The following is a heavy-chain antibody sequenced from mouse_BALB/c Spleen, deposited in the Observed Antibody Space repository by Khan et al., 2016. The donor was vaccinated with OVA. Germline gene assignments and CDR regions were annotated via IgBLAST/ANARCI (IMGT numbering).Heavy chain of an antibody. Sequence: EVQLKQSGAELVKPAASLKLSCTASGYNIKDIYIHWVKQRPEKGLERIRRTDPANGNTKYDPKFQGKATITADTSSNTAYLQLSSLTSEDTAVYYCRISTINAWSQGTTLTVSS. J-gene: IGHJ2*01. CDR3: RISTINA. CDR1: GYNIKDIY. CDR2: TDPANGNT. V-gene: IGHV14-3*02.